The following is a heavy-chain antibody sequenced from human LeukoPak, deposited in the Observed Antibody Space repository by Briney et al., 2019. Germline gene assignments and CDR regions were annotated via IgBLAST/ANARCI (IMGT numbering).Heavy chain of an antibody. Sequence: GGSLRLSYADSGFTFSSYSMNWVRQAPGKGLEWVTSISTSSSYIHYADSVKGRFTISRDNAKNSLYLQMNSLRAEDTAVYYCARGTLYIPGERGAFDYWGQGTLVTVSS. V-gene: IGHV3-21*01. CDR2: ISTSSSYI. D-gene: IGHD1-14*01. J-gene: IGHJ4*02. CDR1: GFTFSSYS. CDR3: ARGTLYIPGERGAFDY.